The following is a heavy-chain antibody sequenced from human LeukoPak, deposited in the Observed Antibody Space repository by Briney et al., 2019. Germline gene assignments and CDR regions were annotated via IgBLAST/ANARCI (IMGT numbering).Heavy chain of an antibody. Sequence: SETLSLTCAVYGGSFSGYYWSWIRQPPGKGLEWIGEINHSGSTNYNPSLKSRVTISVDTSKNQFSLKLSSVTAADTAVYYCARASLNWFDPWGQGTLVTVSS. CDR2: INHSGST. V-gene: IGHV4-34*01. CDR1: GGSFSGYY. J-gene: IGHJ5*02. CDR3: ARASLNWFDP. D-gene: IGHD3-16*01.